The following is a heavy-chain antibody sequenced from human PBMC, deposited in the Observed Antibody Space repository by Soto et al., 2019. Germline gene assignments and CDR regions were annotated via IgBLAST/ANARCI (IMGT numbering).Heavy chain of an antibody. J-gene: IGHJ5*02. V-gene: IGHV3-15*01. Sequence: EVQLVESGGGLVKPGESLRLSCAASGFTFSNVWMSWVRQAPGKGLEWVGRIKRKIDGGTPDYAAPVKGRFSISRDDSKNMLYLQMNSLKTEDTAMYYCTEQLNNWFAPWGQGTLVTVSS. CDR1: GFTFSNVW. CDR2: IKRKIDGGTP. D-gene: IGHD1-1*01. CDR3: TEQLNNWFAP.